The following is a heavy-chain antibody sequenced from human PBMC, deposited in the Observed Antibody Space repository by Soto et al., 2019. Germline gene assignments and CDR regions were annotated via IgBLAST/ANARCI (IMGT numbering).Heavy chain of an antibody. J-gene: IGHJ5*02. V-gene: IGHV4-59*01. CDR1: AGSLTTYN. CDR3: ARRAVVAVTGSLDNWLDP. CDR2: VYNSGST. D-gene: IGHD2-21*01. Sequence: SETLSLTCTVSAGSLTTYNWNLLRQPPGKALEWIGYVYNSGSTNYNPSLKSRVTISVDTSKNQFSLKVNSVTAADTAVYYCARRAVVAVTGSLDNWLDPWGQGILVTVS.